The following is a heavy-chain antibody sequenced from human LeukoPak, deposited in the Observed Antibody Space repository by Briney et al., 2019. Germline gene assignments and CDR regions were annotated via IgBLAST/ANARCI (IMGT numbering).Heavy chain of an antibody. CDR3: TRQDCSGGACSYVDY. CDR2: IKSKANGYAT. Sequence: GGSLELSCAASGFTLSDSLMHWVCQASGKGLEWVGRIKSKANGYATAYAASVEGRFTISRDDSKNTAYLQMNSLKTEDTAVYYCTRQDCSGGACSYVDYWGQGTLVTVSS. J-gene: IGHJ4*02. V-gene: IGHV3-73*01. CDR1: GFTLSDSL. D-gene: IGHD2-15*01.